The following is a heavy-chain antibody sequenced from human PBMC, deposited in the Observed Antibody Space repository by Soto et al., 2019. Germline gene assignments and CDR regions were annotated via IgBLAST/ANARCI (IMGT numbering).Heavy chain of an antibody. Sequence: SETLSLTCAVSGGSISSGGYSWNWFRQPSGKGLEWIGYNTHSGNPYYNPSLKTRVTIFLDRSNNQFSLELSSVTAADTAVYYCARHGYVSSIVVAGTFDFWGQGALVTVSS. CDR3: ARHGYVSSIVVAGTFDF. CDR1: GGSISSGGYS. J-gene: IGHJ4*02. D-gene: IGHD6-19*01. V-gene: IGHV4-30-2*01. CDR2: NTHSGNP.